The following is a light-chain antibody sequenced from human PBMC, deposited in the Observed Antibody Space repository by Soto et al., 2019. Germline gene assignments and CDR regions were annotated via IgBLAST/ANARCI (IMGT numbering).Light chain of an antibody. CDR3: QQYSNWPT. Sequence: IVMTQSPATLSLSPGEKATLSCRASQSISNNFAWFQQKPGQVPRLLIYGASNRATGVAARFSGSGSGREFTLTISSLQSEDSALYYCQQYSNWPTFGQGTRLEIK. CDR1: QSISNN. V-gene: IGKV3-15*01. J-gene: IGKJ5*01. CDR2: GAS.